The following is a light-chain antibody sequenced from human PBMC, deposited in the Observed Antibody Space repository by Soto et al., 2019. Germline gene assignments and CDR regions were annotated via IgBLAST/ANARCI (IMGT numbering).Light chain of an antibody. CDR3: HQYESSLWT. J-gene: IGKJ1*01. V-gene: IGKV3-20*01. Sequence: EMVLTQPPGTLSLSPGERATLSCRASQTVSASYLVWYQQKPGQAPRLLIYGASNRATGIPDRFSGSGSGTDFTLTISRLEPEDFAVYYCHQYESSLWTFGQGTKVDI. CDR1: QTVSASY. CDR2: GAS.